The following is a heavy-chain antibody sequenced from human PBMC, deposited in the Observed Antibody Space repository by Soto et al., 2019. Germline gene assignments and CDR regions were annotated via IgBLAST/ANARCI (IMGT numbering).Heavy chain of an antibody. Sequence: SETLSLTCAVYGGSFSGYYWSWIRQPPGKGLEWIGEINHSGSTNYNPSLKSRVTISVDTSKNQFSLKLSSVTAADTAVYYCASSVVVVAATLRSQRKYYFDYWGQGTLVTVSS. V-gene: IGHV4-34*01. D-gene: IGHD2-15*01. CDR3: ASSVVVVAATLRSQRKYYFDY. J-gene: IGHJ4*02. CDR1: GGSFSGYY. CDR2: INHSGST.